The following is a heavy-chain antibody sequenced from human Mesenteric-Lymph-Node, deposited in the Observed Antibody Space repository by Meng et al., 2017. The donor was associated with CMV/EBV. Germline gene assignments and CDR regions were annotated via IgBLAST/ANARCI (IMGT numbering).Heavy chain of an antibody. D-gene: IGHD1-26*01. V-gene: IGHV3-20*04. CDR3: ARGVLVGATSGYQY. J-gene: IGHJ4*02. Sequence: GESLKISCAASGFIFDDYAMSWVRQAPGKGLEWVSGINWSGNSADYADSVKGRFTISRDNAKNSLYLQMNSLRAEDTAVYYCARGVLVGATSGYQYWGQGTLVTVSS. CDR2: INWSGNSA. CDR1: GFIFDDYA.